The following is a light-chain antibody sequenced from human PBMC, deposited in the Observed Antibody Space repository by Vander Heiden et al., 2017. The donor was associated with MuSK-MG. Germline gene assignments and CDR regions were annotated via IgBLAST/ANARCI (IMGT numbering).Light chain of an antibody. Sequence: EIVLTQSPVTLSLSPGERATLSCRASQSVGSHLGWYQQKPGQAPRLLIYDASNRATGTPARFSGSGSGTDFTLTITSLEPEDFAVYYCNQRSNWPGTFGQGTKVEIQ. V-gene: IGKV3-11*01. J-gene: IGKJ1*01. CDR2: DAS. CDR1: QSVGSH. CDR3: NQRSNWPGT.